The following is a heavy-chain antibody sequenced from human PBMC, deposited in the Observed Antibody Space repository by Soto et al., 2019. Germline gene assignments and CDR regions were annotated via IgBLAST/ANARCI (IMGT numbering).Heavy chain of an antibody. J-gene: IGHJ4*02. CDR1: GYTFTSYA. V-gene: IGHV1-3*01. Sequence: GASVKVSCKVSGYTFTSYAMHWVRQAPGQSLEWMGWINAGNGNTKYSQKFQGRVTITRDTSASTAYMELSSLRSEDTAVYYCARELQGLYYFDYWGLGTLVTVSS. CDR3: ARELQGLYYFDY. CDR2: INAGNGNT. D-gene: IGHD4-4*01.